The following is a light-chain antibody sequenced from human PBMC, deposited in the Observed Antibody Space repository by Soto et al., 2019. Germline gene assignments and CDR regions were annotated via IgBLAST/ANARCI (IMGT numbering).Light chain of an antibody. Sequence: EIVMTQSPATLSVSPGERATLSCRASQSVSSNLAWYQQKPGQAPRLLIYGASTRATGIPARFSGSGSGTEFTLTISSLLSEDFAVYYCQQYNNWPPMYSFGQGTKLEIK. CDR3: QQYNNWPPMYS. V-gene: IGKV3-15*01. CDR1: QSVSSN. CDR2: GAS. J-gene: IGKJ2*01.